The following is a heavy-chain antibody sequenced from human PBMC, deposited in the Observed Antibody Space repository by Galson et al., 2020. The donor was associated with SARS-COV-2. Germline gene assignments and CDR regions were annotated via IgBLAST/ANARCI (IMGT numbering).Heavy chain of an antibody. D-gene: IGHD1-26*01. CDR3: SRDTEMFQSGIY. CDR2: ISFDGSNK. Sequence: GGSLRLSCAASGFTFKKYAMHWVCQGPGKGLEWVAVISFDGSNKYYADSVKGRFTISRDNSKNTVYLQMNSVRAEDTAVYYCSRDTEMFQSGIYWGQGTLVTVPS. J-gene: IGHJ4*02. V-gene: IGHV3-30-3*01. CDR1: GFTFKKYA.